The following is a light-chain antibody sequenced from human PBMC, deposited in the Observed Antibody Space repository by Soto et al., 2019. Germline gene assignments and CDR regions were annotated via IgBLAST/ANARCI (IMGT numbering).Light chain of an antibody. Sequence: QPASVSASPGQSITISCIGTSSDVGNYNLVSWYQQHPGKAPTLMIFEGTKRPSGVSNRFSGSRSGNTASLTISGLQAEDEADYYCCSFAGGPYVFGTGTKLTVL. CDR3: CSFAGGPYV. CDR2: EGT. CDR1: SSDVGNYNL. V-gene: IGLV2-23*01. J-gene: IGLJ1*01.